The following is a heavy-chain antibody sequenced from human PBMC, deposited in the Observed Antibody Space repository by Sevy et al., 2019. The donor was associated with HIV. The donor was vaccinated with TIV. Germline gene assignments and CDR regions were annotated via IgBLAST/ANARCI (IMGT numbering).Heavy chain of an antibody. CDR2: IYSDGST. J-gene: IGHJ4*02. CDR3: VRDPTGTTGQEFDS. Sequence: GGSLRLSCAASGFPVSSNYMSWVRQAPGKGLEWVSVIYSDGSTYHADSVKGRFTISRDNSKNTLYLQMNSLRVEDTAMYHCVRDPTGTTGQEFDSWGQGNMVTVSS. V-gene: IGHV3-66*01. D-gene: IGHD1-1*01. CDR1: GFPVSSNY.